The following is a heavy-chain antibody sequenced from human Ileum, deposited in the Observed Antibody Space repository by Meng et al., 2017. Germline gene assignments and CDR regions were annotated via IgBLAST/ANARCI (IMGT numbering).Heavy chain of an antibody. CDR2: INTNTGNP. Sequence: GRLVQSGSGLKKPGGSGKVSCKASGYTFTSYAMNWVRQAPGQGVEWMGWINTNTGNPTYAQGFTGRFVFSLDTSVSTAYLQISSLKAEDTAVYYCARADSSGWYFLFYWGQGTLVTVSS. J-gene: IGHJ4*02. CDR1: GYTFTSYA. V-gene: IGHV7-4-1*02. CDR3: ARADSSGWYFLFY. D-gene: IGHD6-19*01.